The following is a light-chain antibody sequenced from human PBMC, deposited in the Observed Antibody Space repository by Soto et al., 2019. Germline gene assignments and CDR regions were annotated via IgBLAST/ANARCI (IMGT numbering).Light chain of an antibody. J-gene: IGKJ5*01. V-gene: IGKV1-39*01. CDR3: HQRYDWPIT. CDR2: AAS. Sequence: DIQMTQSPSSLSSSVGDRVTITCRASQSISTYLNWYQQTPGKAPKLLIYAASSLQSGVPSRFSGSGSGTDFTLTISSLEPEDFAVYYCHQRYDWPITFGQGTRLEIK. CDR1: QSISTY.